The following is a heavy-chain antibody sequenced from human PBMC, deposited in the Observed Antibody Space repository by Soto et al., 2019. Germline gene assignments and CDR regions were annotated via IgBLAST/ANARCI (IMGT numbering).Heavy chain of an antibody. CDR2: ISGSGGST. J-gene: IGHJ4*02. CDR1: GFTFSSYA. V-gene: IGHV3-23*01. D-gene: IGHD5-18*01. Sequence: GALRLSCAASGFTFSSYAMSWVRQAPGKGLEWVSAISGSGGSTYYADSVKGRFTISRDNSKNTLYLQMNSLRAEDTAVYYCARLYSYGYDEPFDYWGQGTLVTVS. CDR3: ARLYSYGYDEPFDY.